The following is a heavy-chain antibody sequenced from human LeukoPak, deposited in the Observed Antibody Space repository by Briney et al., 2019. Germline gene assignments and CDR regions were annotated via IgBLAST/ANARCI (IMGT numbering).Heavy chain of an antibody. V-gene: IGHV4-4*07. J-gene: IGHJ4*02. CDR3: AKGSEDGSDSYYFDY. CDR1: GGSISSYY. CDR2: IYTSGST. Sequence: SETLSLTCTVSGGSISSYYWSWIRQPAGKGLEWIGRIYTSGSTNYNPSLKSRVTMSVDTSKNQFSLKLSSVTAADTAVYYCAKGSEDGSDSYYFDYWGQGTLVTVSS. D-gene: IGHD3-10*01.